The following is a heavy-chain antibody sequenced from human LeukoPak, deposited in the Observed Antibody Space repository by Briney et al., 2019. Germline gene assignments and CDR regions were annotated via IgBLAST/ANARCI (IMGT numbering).Heavy chain of an antibody. CDR2: ISSSGSTI. CDR3: ARAGYDYVWGSYRPDY. CDR1: GFTLSSYE. V-gene: IGHV3-48*03. J-gene: IGHJ4*02. D-gene: IGHD3-16*02. Sequence: GGSLRLSCAASGFTLSSYEMNWVRQAPGKGLEWVSYISSSGSTIYYADSVKGRFTISRDNAKNSLYLQMNSLRAEDTAVYYCARAGYDYVWGSYRPDYWGQGTLVTVSS.